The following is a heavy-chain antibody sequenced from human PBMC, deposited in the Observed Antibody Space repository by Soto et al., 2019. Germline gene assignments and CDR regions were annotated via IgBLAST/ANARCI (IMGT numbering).Heavy chain of an antibody. D-gene: IGHD2-2*01. CDR1: GSSISPYY. CDR2: IHYSGST. Sequence: PSETLSLTCSVSGSSISPYYWSWIRQPPGKGLEWIGNIHYSGSTDYNPSLKSRVTISIDTSTNQFSLKLTSVTAADTAVYYCAKGGTSSLPFDYWGQGTLVTVSS. CDR3: AKGGTSSLPFDY. V-gene: IGHV4-59*01. J-gene: IGHJ4*02.